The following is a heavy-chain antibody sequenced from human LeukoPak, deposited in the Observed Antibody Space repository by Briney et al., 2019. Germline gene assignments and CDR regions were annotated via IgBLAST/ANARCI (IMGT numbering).Heavy chain of an antibody. CDR1: FGSISGYY. D-gene: IGHD3-22*01. CDR3: ARGTAIDYDS. V-gene: IGHV4-4*07. CDR2: THISGST. Sequence: SETLSLTCTVSFGSISGYYWSWLRQPAGKGLEWIGRTHISGSTKYNPSLKSRVSMSVDTSKNQFSLRLSSVTAADTAVYYCARGTAIDYDSWGQGILVTVSS. J-gene: IGHJ4*02.